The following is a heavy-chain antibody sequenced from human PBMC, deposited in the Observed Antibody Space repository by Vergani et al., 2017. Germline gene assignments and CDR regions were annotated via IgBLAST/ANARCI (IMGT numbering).Heavy chain of an antibody. V-gene: IGHV4-39*07. CDR3: ARAPPYGDKGAYYYYYGMDV. D-gene: IGHD4-17*01. Sequence: QMQLQESGPGLVKPSETLSLSCTVSGDSISTSSYAWGWIRQPPGKTLEWIGTVFYGGRTSYNPSLKSRVTISVDTSKNQFSLKLSSVTAADTAVYYCARAPPYGDKGAYYYYYGMDVWGQGTTVTVSS. J-gene: IGHJ6*02. CDR1: GDSISTSSYA. CDR2: VFYGGRT.